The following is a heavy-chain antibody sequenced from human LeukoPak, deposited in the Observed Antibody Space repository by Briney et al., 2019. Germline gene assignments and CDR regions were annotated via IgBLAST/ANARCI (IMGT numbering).Heavy chain of an antibody. V-gene: IGHV1-24*01. Sequence: GASVKVSCKVSGYTLTELSMHWVRQAPGKGFEWMGRFDPEKGETIYAQKFQGRVTMTRDTSISTAYMELSRLRSDDTAVYYCATDPRDGSGSYYLWGQGTLVTVSS. D-gene: IGHD3-10*01. CDR3: ATDPRDGSGSYYL. J-gene: IGHJ4*02. CDR1: GYTLTELS. CDR2: FDPEKGET.